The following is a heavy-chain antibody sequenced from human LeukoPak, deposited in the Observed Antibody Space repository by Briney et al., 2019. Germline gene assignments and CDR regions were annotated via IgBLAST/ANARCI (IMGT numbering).Heavy chain of an antibody. CDR2: ISTTGESA. CDR1: GFTFSSYA. Sequence: PGGSLRLSCAASGFTFSSYAMTWVRQAPGKGLEWVSTISTTGESAYYADSVTGRLTISRDNSKNTVHLQMNSLRVEDTAVYYCVKDREPSGRGWCEGMWGQGTLVSVSS. CDR3: VKDREPSGRGWCEGM. D-gene: IGHD6-19*01. V-gene: IGHV3-23*01. J-gene: IGHJ3*02.